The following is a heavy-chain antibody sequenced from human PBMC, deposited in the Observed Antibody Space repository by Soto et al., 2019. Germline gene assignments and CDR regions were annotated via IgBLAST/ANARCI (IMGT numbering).Heavy chain of an antibody. Sequence: SETLSLTCTVSGGSIGSYYWSWIRQPPGKGLEWIGYIYYSGSTNYNPSLKSRVTISVDTSKNQFSLKLSSVTAADTAVYYCATSIAAAGPYYYYGMDVWGQGTTVTVS. CDR1: GGSIGSYY. J-gene: IGHJ6*02. CDR2: IYYSGST. V-gene: IGHV4-59*01. CDR3: ATSIAAAGPYYYYGMDV. D-gene: IGHD6-13*01.